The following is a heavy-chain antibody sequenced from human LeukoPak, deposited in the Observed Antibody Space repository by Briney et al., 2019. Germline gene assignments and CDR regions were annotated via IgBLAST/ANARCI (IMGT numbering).Heavy chain of an antibody. V-gene: IGHV4-4*09. CDR1: GGSIYSYY. CDR2: IYTGGSA. CDR3: ATLGGPRTA. J-gene: IGHJ4*02. Sequence: SETLSLTCTVSGGSIYSYYWSWIRLPPGKGLEWIGYIYTGGSANYKPSLKSRATISLDVSRNQVSLMLNSVTAADTAVYYCATLGGPRTAWGQGTQVTVSS. D-gene: IGHD1-1*01.